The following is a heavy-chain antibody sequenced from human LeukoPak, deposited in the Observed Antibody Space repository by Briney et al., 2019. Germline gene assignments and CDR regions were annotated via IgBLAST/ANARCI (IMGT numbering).Heavy chain of an antibody. CDR2: ISYDGSNK. CDR3: ARGGWEEIQLMSPDGGYFDY. J-gene: IGHJ4*02. CDR1: GFTFSSYA. V-gene: IGHV3-30-3*01. D-gene: IGHD5-18*01. Sequence: GGSLRLSCAASGFTFSSYAMHWVRQAPGKGLEWVAVISYDGSNKYYADSVKGRFTISRDNYKNTLYLQMNSLRAEDTAVYYCARGGWEEIQLMSPDGGYFDYWGQGTLVTVSS.